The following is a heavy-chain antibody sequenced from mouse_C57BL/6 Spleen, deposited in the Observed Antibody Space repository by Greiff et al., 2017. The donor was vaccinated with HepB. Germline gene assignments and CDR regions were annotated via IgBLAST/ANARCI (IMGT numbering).Heavy chain of an antibody. V-gene: IGHV1-22*01. CDR1: GYTFTDYN. CDR2: INPNNGGT. J-gene: IGHJ4*01. CDR3: ARGGLPFRYYYAMDY. Sequence: EVQRVESGPELVKPGASVKMSCKASGYTFTDYNMHWVKQSHGKSLEWIGYINPNNGGTSYNQKFKGKATLTVNKSSSTAYMELRSLTSEDSAVYYCARGGLPFRYYYAMDYWGQGTSVTVSS. D-gene: IGHD2-2*01.